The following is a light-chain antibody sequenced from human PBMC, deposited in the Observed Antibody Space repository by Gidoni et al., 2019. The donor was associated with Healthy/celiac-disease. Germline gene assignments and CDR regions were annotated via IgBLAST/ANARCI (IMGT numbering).Light chain of an antibody. CDR1: QSVSSY. CDR3: QQRSNWPPDT. CDR2: DAS. Sequence: EIVLTQSPATLSLSPGERATLSCRASQSVSSYLAWFQQKPGQAPRLLIYDASNRATGIAARFSGGGSGTDFTLTISSLEPEDFAVYYCQQRSNWPPDTFGQGTKLEIK. V-gene: IGKV3-11*01. J-gene: IGKJ2*01.